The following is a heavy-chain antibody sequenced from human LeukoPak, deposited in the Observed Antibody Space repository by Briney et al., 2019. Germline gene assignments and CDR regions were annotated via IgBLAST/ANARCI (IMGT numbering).Heavy chain of an antibody. V-gene: IGHV4-34*01. CDR3: AREGYCSSTSCHPL. Sequence: GSLRLSCAASGFTFSNAWMSWIRQPPGKGLEWIGEINHSGSTNYNPSLKSRVTISVDTSKNQFSLKLSSVTAADTAVYYCAREGYCSSTSCHPLWGQGTLVTVSS. CDR1: GFTFSNAW. J-gene: IGHJ4*02. CDR2: INHSGST. D-gene: IGHD2-2*01.